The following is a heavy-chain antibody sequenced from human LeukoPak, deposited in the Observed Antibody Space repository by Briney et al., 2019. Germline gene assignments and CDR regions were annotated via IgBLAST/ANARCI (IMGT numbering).Heavy chain of an antibody. CDR2: INHSGST. CDR3: ARAILSGYPDS. Sequence: SETLSLTCAVYGGSFGGYYWSWIRQPPGKGLEWIGEINHSGSTNYNPSFKSRVTISVDTSKNQFSLKLSSVTAADTAVYYCARAILSGYPDSWGQGTLVIVFS. V-gene: IGHV4-34*01. J-gene: IGHJ4*02. CDR1: GGSFGGYY. D-gene: IGHD3-3*01.